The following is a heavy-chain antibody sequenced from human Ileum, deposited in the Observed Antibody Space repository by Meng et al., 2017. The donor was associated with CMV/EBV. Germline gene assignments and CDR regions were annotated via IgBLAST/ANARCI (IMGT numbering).Heavy chain of an antibody. J-gene: IGHJ4*02. CDR2: ISGSGGST. D-gene: IGHD7-27*01. V-gene: IGHV3-23*01. CDR1: GFIFSTYC. Sequence: GGSLRLSCAASGFIFSTYCMNWVRQAPGKGLEWVSSISGSGGSTYHADSVKGRFTISRDNSKNTLYLQMNSLRAEDKAVYYCAKGLSNNWGEFDYWGQGTLVTVSS. CDR3: AKGLSNNWGEFDY.